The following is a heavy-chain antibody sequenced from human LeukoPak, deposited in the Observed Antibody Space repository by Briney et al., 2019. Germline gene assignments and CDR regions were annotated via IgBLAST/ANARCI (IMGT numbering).Heavy chain of an antibody. V-gene: IGHV3-23*01. D-gene: IGHD2-21*02. CDR3: AIDTKVVVVTAIRY. J-gene: IGHJ4*02. Sequence: GGSLRLSCAASGLTFSSYAMGWVRQAPGKGLEWVSGISGSGGSTYYADSVKGQFTISRDNSKNTLYPQMNSLRAEDTAVYYCAIDTKVVVVTAIRYWGQGTLVTVSS. CDR2: ISGSGGST. CDR1: GLTFSSYA.